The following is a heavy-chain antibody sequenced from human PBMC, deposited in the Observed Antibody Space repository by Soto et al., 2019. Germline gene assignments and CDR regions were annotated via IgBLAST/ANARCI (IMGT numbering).Heavy chain of an antibody. D-gene: IGHD6-19*01. J-gene: IGHJ6*02. CDR3: ARLALGYSSGWTYYGMDV. CDR1: GGSISSSSYY. CDR2: IYYSGST. V-gene: IGHV4-39*01. Sequence: ETLSLTCTVSGGSISSSSYYWGWIRQPPGKGLEWIGSIYYSGSTYYNPSLKSRVTISVDTSKNQFSLKLSSVTAADTAVYYCARLALGYSSGWTYYGMDVWGQGTTVTVSS.